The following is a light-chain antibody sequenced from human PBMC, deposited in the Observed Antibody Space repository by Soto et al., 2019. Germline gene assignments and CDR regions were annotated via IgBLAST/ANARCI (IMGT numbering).Light chain of an antibody. Sequence: DIQMTQSPSSLSASVGDRVTITCRAIQTISGYLNWYQQKRGQAPELLXYAASYLGNGVPSRFSGSGSGTYFTLTISSLQPEDLETYYCQQSYTNPLTFGGGTKVDIK. CDR1: QTISGY. CDR2: AAS. CDR3: QQSYTNPLT. J-gene: IGKJ4*01. V-gene: IGKV1-39*01.